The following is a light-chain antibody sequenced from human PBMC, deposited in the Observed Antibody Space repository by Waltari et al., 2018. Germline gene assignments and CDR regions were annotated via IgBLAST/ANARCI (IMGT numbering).Light chain of an antibody. V-gene: IGKV1-39*01. CDR1: QSISSY. Sequence: DIQMTQSPSSLSASVGARVPITCRASQSISSYLNWYQQKPGKAPKLLIYAASSLQSGVPSRFSGSGSGTDFTLTISSLQPEDFATYYCQQSYSTLRTFGQGTKVEIK. CDR2: AAS. CDR3: QQSYSTLRT. J-gene: IGKJ1*01.